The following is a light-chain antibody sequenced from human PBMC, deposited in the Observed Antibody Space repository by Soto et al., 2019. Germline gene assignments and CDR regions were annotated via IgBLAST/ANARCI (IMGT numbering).Light chain of an antibody. CDR1: QSISNW. Sequence: DIQMTQSPSSLSASVGDRVTITCRASQSISNWLAWYQQKPGKVPKLLIYAASTLQCGVPSRFSGSGSGTEFTLTISSLQPDDVATYYCQQYNSYSRTFGEGTKVDIK. J-gene: IGKJ4*01. CDR3: QQYNSYSRT. V-gene: IGKV1-5*01. CDR2: AAS.